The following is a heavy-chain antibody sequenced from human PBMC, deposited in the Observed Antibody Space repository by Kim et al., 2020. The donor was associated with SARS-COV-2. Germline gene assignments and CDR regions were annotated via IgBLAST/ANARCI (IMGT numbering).Heavy chain of an antibody. CDR2: ISGSGDTT. D-gene: IGHD6-13*01. J-gene: IGHJ4*02. CDR3: ANPRQPDY. V-gene: IGHV3-23*01. CDR1: GFTFSNYG. Sequence: GGSLRLSCAASGFTFSNYGMSWVRQAPGKGLEWVSGISGSGDTTTYADSVKGRFTISRDNSKNTLYLQMSSLRAEDTAIYYCANPRQPDYWGQGTLVTAS.